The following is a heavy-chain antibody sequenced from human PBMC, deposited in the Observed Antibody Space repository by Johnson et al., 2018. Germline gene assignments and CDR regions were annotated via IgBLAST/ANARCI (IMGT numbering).Heavy chain of an antibody. CDR2: ISYDGSNK. V-gene: IGHV3-30-3*01. CDR3: ARGYTNYIDIRAYCCGY. D-gene: IGHD3-22*01. Sequence: VQLVETGGGVVQPGRSLRLSCVASGFTFSTYTLHWVRQAPGKGLEWVAVISYDGSNKYYADSVKGRFTISRDNSKNTLYLQLNRLRVDDTAVYYCARGYTNYIDIRAYCCGYWGPGTLGTVSS. J-gene: IGHJ4*02. CDR1: GFTFSTYT.